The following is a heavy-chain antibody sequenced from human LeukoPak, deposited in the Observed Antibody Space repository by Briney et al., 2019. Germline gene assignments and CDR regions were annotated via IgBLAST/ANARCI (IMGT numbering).Heavy chain of an antibody. CDR2: ISYDGSKK. CDR1: GFTFSTYA. CDR3: AKGGGWEVQYYYYYMDV. D-gene: IGHD1-26*01. Sequence: GGSLRLSCAASGFTFSTYAMHWVRQAPGKGLEWVAVISYDGSKKYYVDSVKGRFTISRDNSKNTLYLQMNSLRTEDTAVYYCAKGGGWEVQYYYYYMDVWGKGTTVTISS. V-gene: IGHV3-30*04. J-gene: IGHJ6*03.